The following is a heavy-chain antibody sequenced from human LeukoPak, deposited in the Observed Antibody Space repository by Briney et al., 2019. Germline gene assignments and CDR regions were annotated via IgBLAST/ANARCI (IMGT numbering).Heavy chain of an antibody. CDR3: ARGAPPQN. V-gene: IGHV4-39*07. J-gene: IGHJ4*02. Sequence: SETLSLTCTVSGGSIASSSNYWVWIRQPPGEELEWMGSIYYSGITHYNPSLESRVTISVDTSKNQFFLNLASVTAADTAVYYCARGAPPQNWGQGALVTVSS. CDR1: GGSIASSSNY. CDR2: IYYSGIT.